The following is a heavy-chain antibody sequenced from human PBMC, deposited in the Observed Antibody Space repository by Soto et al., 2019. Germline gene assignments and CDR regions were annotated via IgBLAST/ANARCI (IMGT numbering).Heavy chain of an antibody. CDR1: GESISSSSYY. V-gene: IGHV4-39*01. CDR3: ARQRTTVVTQAYFDH. D-gene: IGHD2-21*02. Sequence: SETPSLTCIVSGESISSSSYYWGWIRQPPGKGLEWIGSIYYSGRTYYNPSFKSRVTISIDTSKNQFSLKLSSVTATDTAVYYCARQRTTVVTQAYFDHWGQGALVTVSS. J-gene: IGHJ4*02. CDR2: IYYSGRT.